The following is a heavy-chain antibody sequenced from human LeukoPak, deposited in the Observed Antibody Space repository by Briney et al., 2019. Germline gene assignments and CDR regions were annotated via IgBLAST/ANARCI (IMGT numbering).Heavy chain of an antibody. CDR2: IYYSGST. D-gene: IGHD2-15*01. J-gene: IGHJ5*02. Sequence: SETLSLTCTVSGGSISSYYWSWIRQPPGKGLEWIGYIYYSGSTIYNPSLNSRVTISVDTSKNQFSLKLSSVTPADTAVYYCARDLCSGGSCYPGWLDPWGQGTLVTVSS. CDR1: GGSISSYY. CDR3: ARDLCSGGSCYPGWLDP. V-gene: IGHV4-59*01.